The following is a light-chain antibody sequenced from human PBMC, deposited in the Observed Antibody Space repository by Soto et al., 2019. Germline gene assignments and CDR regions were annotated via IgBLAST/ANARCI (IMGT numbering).Light chain of an antibody. CDR2: DAS. CDR3: QQRSNWPPIT. V-gene: IGKV3-11*01. J-gene: IGKJ5*01. Sequence: EIVLTQSPSTLSLSPGERATLSWWASQSVSSYLAWYQQKPGQAPRLLIYDASNRATGIPARFSGSGSGTDFTLTISSLEPEDFAVYYCQQRSNWPPITFGQGTRLEIK. CDR1: QSVSSY.